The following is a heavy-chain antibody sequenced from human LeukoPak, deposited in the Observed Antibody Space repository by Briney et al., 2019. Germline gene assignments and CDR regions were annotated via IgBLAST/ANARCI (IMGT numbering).Heavy chain of an antibody. CDR2: ISSSSSYI. J-gene: IGHJ4*02. CDR3: ARTYFDCTYFDY. D-gene: IGHD3-9*01. V-gene: IGHV3-21*01. CDR1: VFTFSSYS. Sequence: GGALRLSCAASVFTFSSYSMNWVRHAPGKGLEWVSSISSSSSYIYYADSVKGRFTISRDNAKNSLYLQMNSLRAEDTAVYYCARTYFDCTYFDYWGQGTLVTVSS.